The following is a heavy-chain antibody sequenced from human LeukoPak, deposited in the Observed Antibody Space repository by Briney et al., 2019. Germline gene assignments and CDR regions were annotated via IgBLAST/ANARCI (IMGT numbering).Heavy chain of an antibody. Sequence: SETLSLTCTASGGSISSSSYYWSWIRQPAGKGLEWIGRIYTSGSTNYNPSLKSRVTMSVDTSKNQFSLKLSSVTAADTAVYYCAREDAVATWYSRAETGAFDIWGQGTMVTVSS. CDR2: IYTSGST. J-gene: IGHJ3*02. CDR3: AREDAVATWYSRAETGAFDI. CDR1: GGSISSSSYY. D-gene: IGHD6-13*01. V-gene: IGHV4-61*02.